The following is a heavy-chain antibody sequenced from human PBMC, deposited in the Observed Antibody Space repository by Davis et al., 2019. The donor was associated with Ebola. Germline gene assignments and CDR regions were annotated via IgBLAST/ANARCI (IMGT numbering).Heavy chain of an antibody. J-gene: IGHJ6*02. Sequence: GESLKISCAASGFTFSSYWMSWVRQAPGKGLEWVANIKQDGSEKYYVDSVKGRFTISRDNAKNSLYLQMNSLRAEDTAVYYCAREDTVTGYYYYGMDVWGQGTTVTVSS. CDR1: GFTFSSYW. V-gene: IGHV3-7*03. D-gene: IGHD4-17*01. CDR2: IKQDGSEK. CDR3: AREDTVTGYYYYGMDV.